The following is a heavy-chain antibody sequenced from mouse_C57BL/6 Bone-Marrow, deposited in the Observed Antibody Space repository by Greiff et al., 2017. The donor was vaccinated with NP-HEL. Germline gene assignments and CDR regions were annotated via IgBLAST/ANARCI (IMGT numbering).Heavy chain of an antibody. Sequence: EVQLQESGAELVRPGASVKLSCTASGFNIKDYYMHWVKQRPEQGLEWIGRIDPEDGDTEYAPKFQGKATMTADPSSNTAYLQLSSLTSEDTAVYYCTKYYGSSFAYWGQGTLVTVSA. J-gene: IGHJ3*01. CDR3: TKYYGSSFAY. CDR1: GFNIKDYY. V-gene: IGHV14-1*01. D-gene: IGHD1-1*01. CDR2: IDPEDGDT.